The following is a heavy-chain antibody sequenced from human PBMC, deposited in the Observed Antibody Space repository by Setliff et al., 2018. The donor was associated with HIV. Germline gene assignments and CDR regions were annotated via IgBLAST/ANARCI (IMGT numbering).Heavy chain of an antibody. CDR3: ARGAMGVGLYIWFGELSHFDS. CDR1: GFTFSTHW. J-gene: IGHJ4*02. V-gene: IGHV3-7*03. CDR2: INPDGSEN. D-gene: IGHD3-10*01. Sequence: PGGSLRLSCAASGFTFSTHWMSWVRQAPGKGLDWVANINPDGSENHYVDSVKGRITISRDNAKISLYLQLYSLRAKDTAVYYCARGAMGVGLYIWFGELSHFDSWGQGTLVTVSS.